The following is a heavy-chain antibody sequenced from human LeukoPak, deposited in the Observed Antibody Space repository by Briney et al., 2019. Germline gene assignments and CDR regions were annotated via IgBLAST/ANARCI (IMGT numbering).Heavy chain of an antibody. CDR1: GFTFSSYS. J-gene: IGHJ6*03. D-gene: IGHD6-13*01. V-gene: IGHV3-21*01. CDR2: ISRRSSYI. Sequence: PGGSLRLSCAASGFTFSSYSMNWVRQAPGKGLEWVSSISRRSSYIYYADSVKGRFTISRDNAKNSLYLQMNRLRAEDTAVYYCARVLAAGTLSDYYYMDVWGKGTTVTVSS. CDR3: ARVLAAGTLSDYYYMDV.